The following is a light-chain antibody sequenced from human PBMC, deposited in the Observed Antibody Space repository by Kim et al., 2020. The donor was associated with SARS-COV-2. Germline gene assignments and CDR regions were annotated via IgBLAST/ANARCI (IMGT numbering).Light chain of an antibody. J-gene: IGLJ3*02. CDR3: MSFRAGNVGRV. Sequence: QSALTQPASVSGSPGQSITISCTGTSSDVGFSNYVSWFQQHPGKSPKLIIYEVSNRPSGVSDRFSGSKSGSTASLTVSGLQAEDEAHYYCMSFRAGNVGRVFGGGTQLTVL. V-gene: IGLV2-14*01. CDR2: EVS. CDR1: SSDVGFSNY.